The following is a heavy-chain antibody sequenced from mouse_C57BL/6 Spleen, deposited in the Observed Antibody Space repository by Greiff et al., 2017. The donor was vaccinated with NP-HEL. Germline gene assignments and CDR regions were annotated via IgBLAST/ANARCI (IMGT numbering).Heavy chain of an antibody. CDR3: ARSSNYRYYFDY. V-gene: IGHV1-52*01. CDR2: IDPSDSET. J-gene: IGHJ2*01. CDR1: GYTFTSYW. D-gene: IGHD2-5*01. Sequence: VQLQQPGAELVRPGSSVKLSCKASGYTFTSYWMHWVKQRPIQGLEWIGNIDPSDSETHYNQKFKDKATLTVDKSSSTAYMQLSSLTSEDSAVYYCARSSNYRYYFDYWGQGTTLTVSS.